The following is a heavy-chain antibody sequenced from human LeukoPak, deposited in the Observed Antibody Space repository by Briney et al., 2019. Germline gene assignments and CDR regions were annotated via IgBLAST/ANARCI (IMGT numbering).Heavy chain of an antibody. CDR2: ISGSGGST. CDR1: GFTFSSYA. Sequence: GGSLRLSCAASGFTFSSYAMSWVRQAPGKGLEGVSGISGSGGSTYYADSVKGRFTISRDNSKNTLYMQMNSLRAEDTAVYYCAKTSSSSWKYFDYWGQGTLVTVSS. J-gene: IGHJ4*02. CDR3: AKTSSSSWKYFDY. D-gene: IGHD6-13*01. V-gene: IGHV3-23*01.